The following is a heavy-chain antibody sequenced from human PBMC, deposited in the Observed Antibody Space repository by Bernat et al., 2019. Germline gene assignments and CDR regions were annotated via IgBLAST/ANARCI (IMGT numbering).Heavy chain of an antibody. J-gene: IGHJ3*02. D-gene: IGHD3-22*01. Sequence: QVQRVQSGAEVKKPGSSVKVSCKASGGTFSSYAISWVRQAPGQGLEWMGGIIPIFGTANYAQKFQGRVTITADKSTSTACRELSSMRSEDTAVYYCARDAEIDDAFDIWGQGKMVTVSS. V-gene: IGHV1-69*06. CDR2: IIPIFGTA. CDR1: GGTFSSYA. CDR3: ARDAEIDDAFDI.